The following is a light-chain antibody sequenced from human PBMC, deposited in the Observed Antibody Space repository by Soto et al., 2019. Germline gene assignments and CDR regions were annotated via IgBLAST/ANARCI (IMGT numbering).Light chain of an antibody. V-gene: IGKV1-5*03. J-gene: IGKJ3*01. CDR2: KAS. Sequence: DIQMTQSPPTLSASVGDRVTITCRASQSISSHLAWYQQKPGKASKLLIYKASSLESGVPSRFSGSGSGTEFTLTISSLQPDDFATYYCQQYNTYSSFGPGTKVDLK. CDR1: QSISSH. CDR3: QQYNTYSS.